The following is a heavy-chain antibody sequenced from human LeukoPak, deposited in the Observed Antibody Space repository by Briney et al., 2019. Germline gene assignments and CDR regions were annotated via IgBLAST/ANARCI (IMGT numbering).Heavy chain of an antibody. V-gene: IGHV4-4*07. CDR1: GDSISNYW. CDR3: ARSVKGYYYGSGAPGGYFDY. J-gene: IGHJ4*02. CDR2: IYTSGST. Sequence: SETLSLTCTVSGDSISNYWWSWIRQPAGEGLEWIGRIYTSGSTNYNPSLKSRVTMSVDTSKNQISLRLSSVTAADTAVYYCARSVKGYYYGSGAPGGYFDYWGQGTLVTVSS. D-gene: IGHD3-10*01.